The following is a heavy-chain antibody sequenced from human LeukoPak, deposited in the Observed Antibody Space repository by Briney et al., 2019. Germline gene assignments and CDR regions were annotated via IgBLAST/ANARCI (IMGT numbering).Heavy chain of an antibody. CDR1: GYTFTGYY. CDR3: ARVTYSGSHALDDY. V-gene: IGHV1-2*02. D-gene: IGHD1-26*01. CDR2: INPNSGGT. Sequence: ASVKVSCKASGYTFTGYYMHWVRQAPGQGLEWMGWINPNSGGTNYAQKFQGRVTMTRDTSISTAYMELSRLRSDDTAVYYCARVTYSGSHALDDYWGQGTLVTVSS. J-gene: IGHJ4*02.